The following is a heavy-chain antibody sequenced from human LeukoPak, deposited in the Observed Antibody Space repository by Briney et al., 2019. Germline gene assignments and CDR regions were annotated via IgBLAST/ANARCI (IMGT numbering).Heavy chain of an antibody. D-gene: IGHD3-3*01. CDR3: GRLRGSTIFGVVILDYYMDV. CDR2: IFYSGTT. Sequence: SETLSLTCAVSAYSISRGYYWGWIRQPPGKGVELSGRIFYSGTTYYNPPLKRRLSISVDTSKNQFSVKVSSVTAAATAVYFCGRLRGSTIFGVVILDYYMDVWGKGTTVTVSS. J-gene: IGHJ6*03. V-gene: IGHV4-38-2*01. CDR1: AYSISRGYY.